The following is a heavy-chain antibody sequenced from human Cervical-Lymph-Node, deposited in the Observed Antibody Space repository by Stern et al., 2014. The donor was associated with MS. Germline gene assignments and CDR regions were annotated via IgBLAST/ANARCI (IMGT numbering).Heavy chain of an antibody. CDR1: GGSVSSGSHY. D-gene: IGHD6-13*01. J-gene: IGHJ4*02. V-gene: IGHV4-61*01. CDR2: VYYNGNT. Sequence: VQLEESGPGLVKPSETLSLTCTVSGGSVSSGSHYWTWIRQPPGKGLEWIGYVYYNGNTKYTPSLKSRVTMSIDASKNQFSLKLSSVTVADTAVYYCARGRIAAAGAPGRFEYWGQGTLVTVSS. CDR3: ARGRIAAAGAPGRFEY.